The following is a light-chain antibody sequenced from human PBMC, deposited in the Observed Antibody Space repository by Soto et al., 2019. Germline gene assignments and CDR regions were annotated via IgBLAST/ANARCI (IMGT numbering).Light chain of an antibody. J-gene: IGKJ1*01. CDR3: QQYNNWPPWT. CDR1: QSVGSN. Sequence: ETVVTQSPATLSVSPGERATLSCRASQSVGSNLAWYQQRPGQAPRLLIYGASTRPTGIPARFIGSGSGTEFTLTISSLQSEDFAVYYCQQYNNWPPWTFGQGTKVAIK. V-gene: IGKV3-15*01. CDR2: GAS.